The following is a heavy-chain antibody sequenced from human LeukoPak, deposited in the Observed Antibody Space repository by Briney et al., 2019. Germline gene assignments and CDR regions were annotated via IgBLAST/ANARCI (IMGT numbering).Heavy chain of an antibody. CDR1: GYTFTGYY. J-gene: IGHJ5*02. V-gene: IGHV1-2*02. D-gene: IGHD6-13*01. Sequence: GASVKVSCKASGYTFTGYYMHWVRQAPGQGLEWMGGINPNSGGTNYEQKFQGRVTMTRDTSISTAYMELSRLRSADTAVYYCARVPASSSVNFGWFDPWGQGTLVAVSS. CDR3: ARVPASSSVNFGWFDP. CDR2: INPNSGGT.